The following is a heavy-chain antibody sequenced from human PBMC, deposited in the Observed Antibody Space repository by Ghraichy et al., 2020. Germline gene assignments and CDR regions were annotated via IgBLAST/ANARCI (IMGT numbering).Heavy chain of an antibody. CDR2: ISPRSDYI. CDR3: ARDPRTYYYDTPASNY. V-gene: IGHV3-21*01. Sequence: GGSLRLSCAASGFSFSNYTINWVRQAPGKAPEWVASISPRSDYIYYADSLRGRFTISRDNAKNSLYLQMNSLRADDTAVYYCARDPRTYYYDTPASNYWGHGTLVTVSS. J-gene: IGHJ4*01. D-gene: IGHD3-9*01. CDR1: GFSFSNYT.